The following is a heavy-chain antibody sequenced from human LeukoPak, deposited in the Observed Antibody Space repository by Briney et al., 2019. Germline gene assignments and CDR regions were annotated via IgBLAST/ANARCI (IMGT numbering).Heavy chain of an antibody. CDR2: ISERGAIT. Sequence: GGSLRLSCAASGFTFSSSGMSWVRQAPGKGLEWVSGISERGAITNYADSVKGRFTISRDNSKDTLYLQMNSLRAEDTAVYYCAKDHGSGSQIGWGQGTLVTVSS. CDR3: AKDHGSGSQIG. V-gene: IGHV3-23*01. J-gene: IGHJ4*02. D-gene: IGHD1-26*01. CDR1: GFTFSSSG.